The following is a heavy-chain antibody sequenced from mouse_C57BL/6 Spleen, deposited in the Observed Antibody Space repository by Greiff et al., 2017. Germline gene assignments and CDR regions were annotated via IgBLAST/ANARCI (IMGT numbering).Heavy chain of an antibody. V-gene: IGHV3-6*01. Sequence: ESGPGLVKPSQSLSLTCSVTGYSITSGYYWNWIRQFPGNKLEWMGYISYDGSNNYNPSLKNRISITRDTSKNQFFLKLNSVTTEDTATYYCASGSSWYFDVWGTGTTVTVSS. CDR3: ASGSSWYFDV. CDR1: GYSITSGYY. CDR2: ISYDGSN. J-gene: IGHJ1*03. D-gene: IGHD1-1*01.